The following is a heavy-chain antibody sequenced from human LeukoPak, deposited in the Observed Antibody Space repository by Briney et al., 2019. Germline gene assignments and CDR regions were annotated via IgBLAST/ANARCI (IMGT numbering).Heavy chain of an antibody. V-gene: IGHV3-30-3*01. J-gene: IGHJ4*02. CDR3: ARQFDS. CDR1: GFTFSSFA. Sequence: GGSLRLSCAASGFTFSSFAMHWVRQAPGKGLVWVAVISYDGSNKYYADSVKGRFTISRDNSKNTLYLQMNSLRAEDTAVYYCARQFDSWGQGTPVTVSS. CDR2: ISYDGSNK.